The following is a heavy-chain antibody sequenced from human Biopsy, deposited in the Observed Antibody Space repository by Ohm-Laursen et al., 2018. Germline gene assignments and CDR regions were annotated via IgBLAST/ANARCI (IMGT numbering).Heavy chain of an antibody. V-gene: IGHV4-59*01. CDR3: ARATNSTGWPYYYLYGMDV. Sequence: TLSLTCTVSGGSISSDYWSWIRQTPGKGLEWIGYIYYSGSTNYNPSLKSRVTISVDTSKNQFSLRLNSVTAADTAVYCCARATNSTGWPYYYLYGMDVWGQGTTVTVSS. CDR1: GGSISSDY. D-gene: IGHD2/OR15-2a*01. J-gene: IGHJ6*02. CDR2: IYYSGST.